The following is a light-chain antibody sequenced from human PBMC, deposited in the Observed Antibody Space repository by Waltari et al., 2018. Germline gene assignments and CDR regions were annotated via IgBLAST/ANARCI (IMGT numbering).Light chain of an antibody. CDR2: HAS. CDR1: QSISKY. J-gene: IGKJ1*01. CDR3: QHYESLPVT. Sequence: EIVLTQSPGTLSLSPGERATLSCRASQSISKYLAWYQQKPGQAPRLLIYHASSRAAGIPDRFSGSGSGTDFSLRISRLEPEDFAVYYCQHYESLPVTFGQGTKVEIK. V-gene: IGKV3-20*01.